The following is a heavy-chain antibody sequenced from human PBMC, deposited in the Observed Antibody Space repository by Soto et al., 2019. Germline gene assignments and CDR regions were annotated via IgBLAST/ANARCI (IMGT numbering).Heavy chain of an antibody. V-gene: IGHV1-2*02. CDR1: GYTFTGYY. D-gene: IGHD3-3*01. CDR3: ARVPVFGVAIPSGY. CDR2: INPNSGGT. Sequence: ASVKVSCKASGYTFTGYYMHWVRQAPGQGLEWMGWINPNSGGTNYAQKFQGRVTMTRDTSISTAYMELSRLRSDDTAVYYCARVPVFGVAIPSGYWGQGTLVTVSS. J-gene: IGHJ4*02.